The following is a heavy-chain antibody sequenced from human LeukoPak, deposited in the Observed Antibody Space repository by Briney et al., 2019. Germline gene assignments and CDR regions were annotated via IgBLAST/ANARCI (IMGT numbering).Heavy chain of an antibody. D-gene: IGHD3-9*01. CDR1: GYTFTGYY. CDR2: INPNSGGT. Sequence: ASVKVSCKASGYTFTGYYMHWVRQAPGQGLEWMGWINPNSGGTNYAQKFQGRVTMTRDTSTSTVYMELSSLRSEDTAVYYCAGGPRYYDILTGYYIAPYFDYWGQGTLVTVSS. CDR3: AGGPRYYDILTGYYIAPYFDY. V-gene: IGHV1-2*02. J-gene: IGHJ4*02.